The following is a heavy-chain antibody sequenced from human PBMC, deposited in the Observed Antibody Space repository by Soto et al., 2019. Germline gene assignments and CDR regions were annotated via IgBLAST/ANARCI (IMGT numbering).Heavy chain of an antibody. CDR3: ARARTGAVSGRTGGYYFYAMDL. CDR1: GGTFTSYS. J-gene: IGHJ6*02. V-gene: IGHV1-69*01. Sequence: QVQLEQSGAEVKRPGSSVKVSCRASGGTFTSYSINWVRRAPGQGPEWMGAVIPRFGTTTYAQRFEGRVTVIADASTSTVFMEMSGLRSEDTAVYFCARARTGAVSGRTGGYYFYAMDLWGQGSAVTVSS. CDR2: VIPRFGTT. D-gene: IGHD3-3*01.